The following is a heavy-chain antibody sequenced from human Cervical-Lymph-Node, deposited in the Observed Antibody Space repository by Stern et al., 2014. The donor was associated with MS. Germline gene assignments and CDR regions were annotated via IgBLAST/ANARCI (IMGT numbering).Heavy chain of an antibody. CDR1: GFTFSTYA. D-gene: IGHD1-14*01. V-gene: IGHV3-30*04. J-gene: IGHJ3*01. CDR3: QTGDV. Sequence: VQLVESGGGVVQPGGSLRLSCAASGFTFSTYAFHWVRQAPGTGLEWVAFISNDGSNKHYADSAKGRFTVSRDNSKNTLYLQMSSLRTEDTAVYYCQTGDVWGQGTMVTVSS. CDR2: ISNDGSNK.